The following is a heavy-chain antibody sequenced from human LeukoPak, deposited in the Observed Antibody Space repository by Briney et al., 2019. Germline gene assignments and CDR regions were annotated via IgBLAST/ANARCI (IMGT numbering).Heavy chain of an antibody. Sequence: SETLSLTCTVSGGSISSYYWSWIRQPPGKGLEWIGYIYYSGSTNYNPSLKSRVTISVDTSKNQLSLKLSSVTAADTAVYYCARLYYYGMDVWGKGTTVTVSS. CDR2: IYYSGST. V-gene: IGHV4-59*01. J-gene: IGHJ6*04. CDR1: GGSISSYY. CDR3: ARLYYYGMDV.